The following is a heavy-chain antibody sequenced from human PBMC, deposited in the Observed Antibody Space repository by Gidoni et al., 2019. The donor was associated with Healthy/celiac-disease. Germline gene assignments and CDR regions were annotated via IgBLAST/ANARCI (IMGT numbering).Heavy chain of an antibody. CDR2: VIPSFGTA. J-gene: IGHJ6*02. CDR3: AREGYCSSTSCSNGAVAGPYYYYGMDV. Sequence: GGAFSSYAISWVRQAPGQGLEWMGGVIPSFGTANYAQKFQGRVTITADESTSTAYMELSILRSEDTAVYYCAREGYCSSTSCSNGAVAGPYYYYGMDVWGQGTTVTVSS. D-gene: IGHD2-2*01. V-gene: IGHV1-69*01. CDR1: GGAFSSYA.